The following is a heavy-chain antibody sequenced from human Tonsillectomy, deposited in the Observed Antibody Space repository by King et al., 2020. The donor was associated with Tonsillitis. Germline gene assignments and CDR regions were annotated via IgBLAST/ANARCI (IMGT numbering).Heavy chain of an antibody. D-gene: IGHD3-9*01. CDR1: GYTFTRYY. V-gene: IGHV1-46*01. CDR3: ARTNEIENFDILTGYWDPKYYYYMDV. J-gene: IGHJ6*03. Sequence: QLVQSGAEVKKPGASVKVSCKASGYTFTRYYMHWVRQAPGQGLEWMGIINPSGGSSTYAQKFQGRVTMTRDTSTSTVYMELSSLRSEDTAVYYCARTNEIENFDILTGYWDPKYYYYMDVWGKGTTVTVSS. CDR2: INPSGGSS.